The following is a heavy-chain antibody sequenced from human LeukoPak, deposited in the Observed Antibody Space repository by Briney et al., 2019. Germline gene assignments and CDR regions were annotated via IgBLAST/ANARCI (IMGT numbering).Heavy chain of an antibody. V-gene: IGHV3-23*01. D-gene: IGHD4/OR15-4a*01. Sequence: GGSLRLSCAASGFTFSSSNMNWVHQTPDKRLEWVASISTSGGRTYYADSVKGRFTVSRDNPKNTLYLQMDSLRVEDTAIYYCAKDLRNGENYGFLDYWGQGTLVTVSS. CDR1: GFTFSSSN. J-gene: IGHJ4*02. CDR2: ISTSGGRT. CDR3: AKDLRNGENYGFLDY.